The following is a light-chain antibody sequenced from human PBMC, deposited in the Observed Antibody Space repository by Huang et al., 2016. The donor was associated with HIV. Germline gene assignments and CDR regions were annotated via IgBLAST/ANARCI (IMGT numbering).Light chain of an antibody. J-gene: IGKJ1*01. V-gene: IGKV3-20*01. CDR2: GAS. Sequence: EVALSQSPGTLSLSPGEGATLSCRASQSVSSNYLALYQQRPGQAPRRLIYGASRRATGIPDRVSGSGSGTDFTLTVNTLEPEDVAVYYCHQYGSSPETFGQGTKVEIK. CDR3: HQYGSSPET. CDR1: QSVSSNY.